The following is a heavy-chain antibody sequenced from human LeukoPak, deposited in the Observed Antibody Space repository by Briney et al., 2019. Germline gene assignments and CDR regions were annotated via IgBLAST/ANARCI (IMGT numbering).Heavy chain of an antibody. CDR1: GGSIRGFY. CDR2: IHYSGST. Sequence: SETLSLTCTVSGGSIRGFYWSWIRQSPGKGLELIGYIHYSGSTNYNPSLRSRVTVSVDASKNQFSLNLSSVTAADTAVYYCARFGHYAFDIWGQGTLCTVSS. D-gene: IGHD3-16*01. J-gene: IGHJ3*02. V-gene: IGHV4-59*01. CDR3: ARFGHYAFDI.